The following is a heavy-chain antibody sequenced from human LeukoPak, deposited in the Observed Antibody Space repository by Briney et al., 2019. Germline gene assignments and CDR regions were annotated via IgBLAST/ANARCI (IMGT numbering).Heavy chain of an antibody. CDR2: IYYSGRT. CDR1: GGSISSSSYY. CDR3: ANIVVVPAPYYYYGMDV. J-gene: IGHJ6*02. Sequence: PSETLSLTCTVSGGSISSSSYYWGWIRQPPGKGLEWIGSIYYSGRTYYNPSLKSRVTISVDTSKNQFSLKLSSVTAADTAVYYCANIVVVPAPYYYYGMDVWGQGTTVTVSS. D-gene: IGHD2-2*01. V-gene: IGHV4-39*01.